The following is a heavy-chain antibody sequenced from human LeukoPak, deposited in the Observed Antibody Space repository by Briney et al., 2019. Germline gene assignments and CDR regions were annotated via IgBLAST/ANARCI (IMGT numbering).Heavy chain of an antibody. CDR3: AKSIVATSGYYYYYMDV. V-gene: IGHV3-30*02. J-gene: IGHJ6*03. CDR2: IRYDGSNK. Sequence: PGGSLRLSCAASGFTFSNYGMLWVRQAPGKGLEWVAFIRYDGSNKYYVASVKGRFTISRDNSKNTLYLQVNSLRAEDTAVYYCAKSIVATSGYYYYYMDVWGKGTTVTVSS. CDR1: GFTFSNYG. D-gene: IGHD5-12*01.